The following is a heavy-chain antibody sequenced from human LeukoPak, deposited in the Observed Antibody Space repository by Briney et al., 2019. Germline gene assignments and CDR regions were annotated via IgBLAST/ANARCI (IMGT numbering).Heavy chain of an antibody. J-gene: IGHJ4*02. CDR1: GITFRNYG. CDR2: IWYGGSNK. V-gene: IGHV3-33*01. Sequence: PGGSLRLSCAASGITFRNYGMHWVRQAPGKGLEWVAVIWYGGSNKDYADSVKGRFTVSRDDSRNTLFLQMNSLRVEDTAVYYCATDRATQYFDYWGQGTLVSVPS. CDR3: ATDRATQYFDY. D-gene: IGHD2-15*01.